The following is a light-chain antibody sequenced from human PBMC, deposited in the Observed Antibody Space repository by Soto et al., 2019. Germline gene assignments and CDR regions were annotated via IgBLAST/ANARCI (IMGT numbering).Light chain of an antibody. Sequence: EIVLSQSPGTLSLSPGERATLACRASQSISTSTLAWYQQKPGQAPRLLIYGTSTRAAGIPDRFSGAGAAADFTLTISSLEPEDFAVYYCQQRSNSLTFGGGTKVEIK. CDR3: QQRSNSLT. V-gene: IGKV3D-20*02. CDR1: QSISTST. J-gene: IGKJ4*01. CDR2: GTS.